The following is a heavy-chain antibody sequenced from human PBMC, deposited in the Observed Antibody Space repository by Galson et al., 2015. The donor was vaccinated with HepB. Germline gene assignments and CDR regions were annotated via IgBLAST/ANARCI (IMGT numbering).Heavy chain of an antibody. J-gene: IGHJ6*02. CDR1: GFTFSSYA. CDR2: ISYDGSNK. CDR3: ARDRFKITFGGGMDV. D-gene: IGHD3-16*01. Sequence: SLRLSCAASGFTFSSYAMHWVRQAPGKGLEWVAVISYDGSNKYYADSVKGRFTISRDNSKNTLYLQMNSLRAEDTAVYYCARDRFKITFGGGMDVWGQGTTVTVSS. V-gene: IGHV3-30-3*01.